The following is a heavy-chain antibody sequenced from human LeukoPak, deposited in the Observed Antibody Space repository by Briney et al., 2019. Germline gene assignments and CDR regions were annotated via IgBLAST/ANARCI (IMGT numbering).Heavy chain of an antibody. J-gene: IGHJ4*02. D-gene: IGHD3-22*01. V-gene: IGHV5-51*01. CDR2: IYPADSDT. Sequence: GESLKISCKVSGYSFTSYWIAWVRQLPGKGLELMGIIYPADSDTKYSPSFQGQVTISDEKSITTAYLQLNSLKATDTAMYYCARRAFDSSTYYYWSYFDYWGQGTLVTVSS. CDR3: ARRAFDSSTYYYWSYFDY. CDR1: GYSFTSYW.